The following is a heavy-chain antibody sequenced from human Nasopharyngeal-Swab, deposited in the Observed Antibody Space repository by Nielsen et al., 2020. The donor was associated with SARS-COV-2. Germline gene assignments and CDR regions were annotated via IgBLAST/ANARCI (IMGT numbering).Heavy chain of an antibody. Sequence: SETLSLTCTVSGASISSSSYYWGWIRQPPGKGLEWIGSISYSGIFLSGSTYYNPSLNSRVTISVDTSKNQFSLKLTPVTAADTAVYSCARLSSLHYYDTTQFDYWGLGTLVTVSS. D-gene: IGHD3-22*01. J-gene: IGHJ4*02. CDR2: ISYSGIFLSGST. V-gene: IGHV4-39*01. CDR3: ARLSSLHYYDTTQFDY. CDR1: GASISSSSYY.